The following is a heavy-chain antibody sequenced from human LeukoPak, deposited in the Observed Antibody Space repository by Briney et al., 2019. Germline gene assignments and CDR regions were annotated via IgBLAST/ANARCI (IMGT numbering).Heavy chain of an antibody. CDR1: GFTFGDYA. J-gene: IGHJ6*03. Sequence: PGGSLRLSCTASGFTFGDYAMSWVRQAPGKGLEWVGFIRSKAYGGTTEYAAYVKGRFTISRDDSKSIAYLQMNSLKTEDTAVYYCTRAANYYDSSGRGYYYYYYMDVWGKGTTVTVSS. CDR3: TRAANYYDSSGRGYYYYYYMDV. V-gene: IGHV3-49*04. CDR2: IRSKAYGGTT. D-gene: IGHD3-22*01.